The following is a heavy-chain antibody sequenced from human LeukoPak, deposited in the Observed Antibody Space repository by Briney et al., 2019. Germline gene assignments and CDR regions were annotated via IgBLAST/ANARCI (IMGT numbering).Heavy chain of an antibody. V-gene: IGHV1-46*01. CDR1: GGTFSSYA. CDR3: ARRKKQDFWSGYIDY. CDR2: INPSGGST. Sequence: GASVKVSCKASGGTFSSYAISWVRQAPGQGLEWMGIINPSGGSTSYAQKFQGRVTMTRDTSTSTVYMELSSLRSEDTAVYYCARRKKQDFWSGYIDYWGQGTLVTVSS. D-gene: IGHD3-3*01. J-gene: IGHJ4*02.